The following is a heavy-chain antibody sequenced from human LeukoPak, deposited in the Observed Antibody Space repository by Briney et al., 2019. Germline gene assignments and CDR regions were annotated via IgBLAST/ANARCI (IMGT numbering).Heavy chain of an antibody. D-gene: IGHD3-3*01. CDR3: ARQHADYDFWSGPKSPRYWFDP. CDR2: IHHSGST. CDR1: GGSITDGTFY. V-gene: IGHV4-39*01. J-gene: IGHJ5*02. Sequence: PSETLSLTCIVSGGSITDGTFYWGWTRQSPGKGLEWIGTIHHSGSTFYNPSLQSRVTISVDTSKNQFSLKLSSVTAADTAVYYCARQHADYDFWSGPKSPRYWFDPWGQGTLVTVSS.